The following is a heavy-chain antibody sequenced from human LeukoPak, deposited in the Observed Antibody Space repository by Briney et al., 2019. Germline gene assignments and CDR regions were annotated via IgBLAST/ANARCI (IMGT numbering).Heavy chain of an antibody. CDR3: AKGSLSSPGGSSLGY. D-gene: IGHD1-26*01. Sequence: GGSLRLSCTVSGFTVSTTLMDWVRQAPGKGLEWVSLIYDDGRTVYGDSVRGRFTISRDNSKNTLYLQMNSLRAEDTAVYYCAKGSLSSPGGSSLGYWGQGTLVTVSS. V-gene: IGHV3-53*01. CDR2: IYDDGRT. J-gene: IGHJ4*02. CDR1: GFTVSTTL.